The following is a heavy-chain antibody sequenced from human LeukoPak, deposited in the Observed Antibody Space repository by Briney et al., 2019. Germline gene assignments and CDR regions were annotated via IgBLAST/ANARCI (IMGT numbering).Heavy chain of an antibody. CDR2: ISAYNGNT. J-gene: IGHJ4*02. CDR3: ARASMVRGPLPGNFDY. V-gene: IGHV1-18*01. D-gene: IGHD3-10*01. Sequence: ASVKVSCKASGYTFTSYGISWVRQAPGQGLEWMGWISAYNGNTNYAQKLQGRVTMTTDTSTSTAYMELRSLRSDDTAVYYCARASMVRGPLPGNFDYWGQGTLVTVSS. CDR1: GYTFTSYG.